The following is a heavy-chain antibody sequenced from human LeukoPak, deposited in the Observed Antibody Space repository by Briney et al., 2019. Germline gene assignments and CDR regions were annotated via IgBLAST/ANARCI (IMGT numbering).Heavy chain of an antibody. D-gene: IGHD1-26*01. J-gene: IGHJ4*02. V-gene: IGHV4-38-2*02. CDR2: IYHSGST. CDR3: ARDSGRDY. CDR1: GGSISSYY. Sequence: SETLSLTCTVSGGSISSYYWGWIRQPPGKGLEWIGSIYHSGSTYYNPSLKSRVTISVDTSKNQFSLKLSSVTAADTAVYYCARDSGRDYWGQGTLVTVSS.